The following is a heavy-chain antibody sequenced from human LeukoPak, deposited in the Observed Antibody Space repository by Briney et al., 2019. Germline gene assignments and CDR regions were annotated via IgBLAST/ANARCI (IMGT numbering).Heavy chain of an antibody. J-gene: IGHJ3*02. V-gene: IGHV3-48*01. CDR1: GFTFSSYS. CDR3: AREGKTTFWI. D-gene: IGHD3-9*01. CDR2: ISSSSSTI. Sequence: GGSLRLSCAASGFTFSSYSMDWVRQAPGKGQGWVSYISSSSSTIYYADSVKGRFTISRDNAKNSLYLQMNSLRAEDTAVYYCAREGKTTFWIWGQGTMVTVSS.